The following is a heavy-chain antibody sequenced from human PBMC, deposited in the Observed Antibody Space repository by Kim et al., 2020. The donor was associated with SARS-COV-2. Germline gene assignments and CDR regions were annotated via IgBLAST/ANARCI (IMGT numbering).Heavy chain of an antibody. CDR3: AKDQNNSGSYYYYGMDV. J-gene: IGHJ6*02. D-gene: IGHD6-19*01. Sequence: VKGRFTISRDNSKNTLYLQRNSLRAEDTAVYYCAKDQNNSGSYYYYGMDVWGQGTTVTVSS. V-gene: IGHV3-33*06.